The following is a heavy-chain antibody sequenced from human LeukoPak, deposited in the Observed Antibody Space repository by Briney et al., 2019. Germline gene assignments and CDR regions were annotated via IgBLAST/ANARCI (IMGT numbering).Heavy chain of an antibody. D-gene: IGHD6-19*01. CDR1: GFTFSSYA. Sequence: GGSLRLSCAASGFTFSSYAMSWVRQAPGKGLEWVSAISGSGGSTYYADSVKGRFTISRDNSKNTLYLQIYSLRADDTAVYYCAKDQGGVAGGFDSWGQGTLVIVSS. CDR3: AKDQGGVAGGFDS. CDR2: ISGSGGST. V-gene: IGHV3-23*01. J-gene: IGHJ4*02.